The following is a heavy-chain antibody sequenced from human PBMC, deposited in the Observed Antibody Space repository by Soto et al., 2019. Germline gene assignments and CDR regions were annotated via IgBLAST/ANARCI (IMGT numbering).Heavy chain of an antibody. CDR3: AKDLRLTFGRVIVYYYYYGMDV. Sequence: GGSLRLSCAASGFTFSSYAMSWVRQAPGKGLEWVSAISGSGGSTYYADSVKGRFTISRDNDKNTLYLQMNSLRAEDTAVYYCAKDLRLTFGRVIVYYYYYGMDVWGQGTTVTVSS. CDR1: GFTFSSYA. J-gene: IGHJ6*02. D-gene: IGHD3-16*02. CDR2: ISGSGGST. V-gene: IGHV3-23*01.